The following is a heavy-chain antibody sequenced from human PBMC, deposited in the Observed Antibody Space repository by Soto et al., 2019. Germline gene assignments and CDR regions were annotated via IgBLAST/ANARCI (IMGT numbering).Heavy chain of an antibody. CDR3: AAGGIVGGTFCFDY. Sequence: GASVKVSCKASGYTFTGYYMHWVRQAPGQGLEYMGWINPDSGGTNYAQKFQGWVTMTRDTSISTAYMELSRLKSDDTAVYYCAAGGIVGGTFCFDYWGQGTPVTSPQ. CDR2: INPDSGGT. D-gene: IGHD1-26*01. J-gene: IGHJ4*02. CDR1: GYTFTGYY. V-gene: IGHV1-2*04.